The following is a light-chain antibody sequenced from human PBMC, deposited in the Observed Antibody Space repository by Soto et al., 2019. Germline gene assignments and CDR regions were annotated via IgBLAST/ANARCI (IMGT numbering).Light chain of an antibody. CDR3: QQGNSFPLT. J-gene: IGKJ4*01. Sequence: DIQMTQSPSSVSASVGDRVTITCRASQDISTWLAWFQQKPGEAPRLLIYTASSLHSGVPSRLSGSGSGTDVNLTISSLPPEDFATYYCQQGNSFPLTFGGGNKVEIK. V-gene: IGKV1-12*01. CDR2: TAS. CDR1: QDISTW.